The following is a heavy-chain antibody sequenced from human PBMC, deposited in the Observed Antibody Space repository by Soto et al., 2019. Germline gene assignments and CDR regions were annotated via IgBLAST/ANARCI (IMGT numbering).Heavy chain of an antibody. CDR2: IYYSGNT. J-gene: IGHJ4*02. CDR3: ARQTEYSSF. Sequence: PSETLSLTCTVSGGSISSSIYYWAWIRQPPGKGLEWIGSIYYSGNTYYNPSLKSRLSISVDRSKNHFSLNLNSVTAADTAVYYCARQTEYSSFWGQGTLVPSPQ. D-gene: IGHD6-6*01. V-gene: IGHV4-39*01. CDR1: GGSISSSIYY.